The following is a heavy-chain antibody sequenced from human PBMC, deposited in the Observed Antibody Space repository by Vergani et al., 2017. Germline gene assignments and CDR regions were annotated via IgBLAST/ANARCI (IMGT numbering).Heavy chain of an antibody. CDR3: ASNYDSSCYYTGDAFDI. CDR2: ISPIFGTE. CDR1: GGTFSSYA. J-gene: IGHJ3*02. Sequence: QVQLVQSGAEVKKPGSSVKVSCKASGGTFSSYAISWVRQAPGQGLEWVGRISPIFGTENYAQEFQGRVTIPADESTSTAYMELSSLKSEDTAVYYCASNYDSSCYYTGDAFDIWGQGSMVTVSS. D-gene: IGHD3-22*01. V-gene: IGHV1-69*18.